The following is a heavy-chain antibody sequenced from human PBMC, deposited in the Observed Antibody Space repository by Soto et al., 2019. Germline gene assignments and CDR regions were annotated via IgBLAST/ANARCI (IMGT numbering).Heavy chain of an antibody. CDR1: GGSISSYH. Sequence: QVQLQESGPGLVKPSETLSLTCTVSGGSISSYHWSWIRQPPGKGLEWIGYISYSGSTNYNPSLKSRVTISVDTSKNQFSLKLSSVTAADTAVYYCARQLWFNWFDPWGQGTLVTVSS. CDR2: ISYSGST. D-gene: IGHD3-10*01. J-gene: IGHJ5*02. V-gene: IGHV4-59*01. CDR3: ARQLWFNWFDP.